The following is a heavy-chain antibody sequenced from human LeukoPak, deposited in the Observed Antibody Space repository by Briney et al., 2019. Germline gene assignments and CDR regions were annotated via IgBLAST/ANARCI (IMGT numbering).Heavy chain of an antibody. CDR2: ISSSSSTI. CDR1: GFTFSSYS. J-gene: IGHJ3*02. Sequence: GGSLRLSCAASGFTFSSYSMNWVRQAPGKGLEWVSYISSSSSTIYYADSVRGRFTISRDNAKNSLYMQMNSLRGEDTAVYYCARKTGGSLDIWGQGTMVTVSS. CDR3: ARKTGGSLDI. D-gene: IGHD7-27*01. V-gene: IGHV3-48*01.